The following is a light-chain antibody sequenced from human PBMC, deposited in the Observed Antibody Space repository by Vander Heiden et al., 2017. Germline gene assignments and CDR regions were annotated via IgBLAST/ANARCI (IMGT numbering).Light chain of an antibody. CDR2: GAS. V-gene: IGKV3-20*01. J-gene: IGKJ5*01. CDR1: QSVSSSY. CDR3: QQYGSSPPIT. Sequence: DIVLTQSPGTLSLSPGERATLSCRASQSVSSSYLAWYQQKPGQAPRLLIYGASSRATGIPDRFSGSGSGTDFTLTISRLEPEDFAVYYCQQYGSSPPITFGHGTRLEIK.